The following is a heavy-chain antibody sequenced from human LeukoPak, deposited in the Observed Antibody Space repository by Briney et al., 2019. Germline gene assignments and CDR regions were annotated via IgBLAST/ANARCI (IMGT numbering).Heavy chain of an antibody. V-gene: IGHV1-3*02. D-gene: IGHD4-23*01. Sequence: ASVKVSCKASGYSFTNYALHWVRQAPGQRLEWMGWTNGATGNTRFSQDFQGRLTITIDTSASTSYMELSSLRSEDTAVYYCARSPGGNARTWLDYWGQGALVTVSS. CDR2: TNGATGNT. J-gene: IGHJ4*02. CDR1: GYSFTNYA. CDR3: ARSPGGNARTWLDY.